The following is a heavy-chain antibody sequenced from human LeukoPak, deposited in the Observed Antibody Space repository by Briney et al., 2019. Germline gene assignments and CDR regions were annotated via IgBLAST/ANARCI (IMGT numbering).Heavy chain of an antibody. V-gene: IGHV3-66*01. J-gene: IGHJ4*02. CDR2: IYSGGST. Sequence: GGSLRLSCAASGFTVSSNYMSWVRQAPGKGLEWVSVIYSGGSTYYADSVKGRFTISRDNSKNTLYLQVNSLRAEDTAVYYCARWARADSDYWGQGTLVTVSS. D-gene: IGHD3-10*01. CDR3: ARWARADSDY. CDR1: GFTVSSNY.